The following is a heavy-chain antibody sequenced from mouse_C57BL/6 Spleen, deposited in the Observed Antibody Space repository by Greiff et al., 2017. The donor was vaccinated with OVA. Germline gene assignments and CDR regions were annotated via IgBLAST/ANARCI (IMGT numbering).Heavy chain of an antibody. Sequence: EVKVVESGGGLVKPGGSLKLSCAASGFTFSDYGMHWVRQAPEKGLEWVAYISSGSSTIYYADTVKGRFTISRDNAKNTLFLQMTSLRSEDTAMYYCARLLPYYAMDYWGQGTSVTVSS. J-gene: IGHJ4*01. V-gene: IGHV5-17*01. D-gene: IGHD2-1*01. CDR2: ISSGSSTI. CDR1: GFTFSDYG. CDR3: ARLLPYYAMDY.